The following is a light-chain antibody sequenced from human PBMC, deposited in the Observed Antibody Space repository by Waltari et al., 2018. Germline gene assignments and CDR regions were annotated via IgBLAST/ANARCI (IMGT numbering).Light chain of an antibody. V-gene: IGLV2-14*01. CDR1: SSDLGGFNY. CDR2: DVN. J-gene: IGLJ1*01. CDR3: SSYTSRSTSV. Sequence: QSALTQPASVSGSPGPSITISCTGTSSDLGGFNYVSWYQQHPGKAPKLMIYDVNKRPSGVSNRFSGSKSGDTASLTISGLQAEDEAVYYCSSYTSRSTSVFGTGTKVTVL.